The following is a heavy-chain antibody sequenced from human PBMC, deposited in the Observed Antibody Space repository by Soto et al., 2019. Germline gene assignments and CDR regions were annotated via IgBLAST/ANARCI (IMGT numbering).Heavy chain of an antibody. V-gene: IGHV1-2*02. CDR3: AGGPSSDYDILPGYIEDY. Sequence: ASVKVSCKASGYTFTGYYMHWVRQAPGQGLEWMGWINPTSGGTNYAQKFQGRVTMTRDTSISTAYMELSRLRSDDTAVYYCAGGPSSDYDILPGYIEDYWAQGTLVTVSS. D-gene: IGHD3-9*01. CDR1: GYTFTGYY. J-gene: IGHJ4*02. CDR2: INPTSGGT.